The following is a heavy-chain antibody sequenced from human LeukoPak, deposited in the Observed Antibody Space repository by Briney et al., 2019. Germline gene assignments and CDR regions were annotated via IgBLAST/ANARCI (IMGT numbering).Heavy chain of an antibody. Sequence: GGSLRLSCAASGFSFSSYAMSWVRQAPGEGLDWVSAISGSGGSTYYADSVKGRFTISRDNSKNTLYLQMNSLRAEDTAVYYCAKDLAGSGSYSFDYWGQGTLVTVSS. CDR1: GFSFSSYA. CDR3: AKDLAGSGSYSFDY. D-gene: IGHD1-26*01. J-gene: IGHJ4*02. V-gene: IGHV3-23*01. CDR2: ISGSGGST.